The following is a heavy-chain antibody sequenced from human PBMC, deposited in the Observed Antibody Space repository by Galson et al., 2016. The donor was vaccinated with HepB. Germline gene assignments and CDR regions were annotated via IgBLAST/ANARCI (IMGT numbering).Heavy chain of an antibody. D-gene: IGHD1-14*01. CDR2: IHPSGSAP. V-gene: IGHV1-46*01. Sequence: SVKVSCKASGYTFTSYYVHWVRQAPGQGLEWMGIIHPSGSAPSDAQKFQGRVTMTRDTSTSTVYMELSILRSEETAVYYCASDNRGPGTLWNWGQGTLVTVSS. J-gene: IGHJ4*02. CDR3: ASDNRGPGTLWN. CDR1: GYTFTSYY.